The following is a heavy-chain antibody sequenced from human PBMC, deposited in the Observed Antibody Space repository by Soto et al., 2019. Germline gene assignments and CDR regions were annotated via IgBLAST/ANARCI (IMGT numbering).Heavy chain of an antibody. Sequence: ASVKVSCKASGYTFTSYYMHWVRQAPGQGLEWMGIINPSGGSTSYAQKFQGRVTMTRDTSTSTVYMELSSLRSEDTAVYYCAREAKAAASSAANYYYGMDVWGQGTTVTVSS. CDR1: GYTFTSYY. V-gene: IGHV1-46*01. CDR2: INPSGGST. J-gene: IGHJ6*02. CDR3: AREAKAAASSAANYYYGMDV. D-gene: IGHD2-15*01.